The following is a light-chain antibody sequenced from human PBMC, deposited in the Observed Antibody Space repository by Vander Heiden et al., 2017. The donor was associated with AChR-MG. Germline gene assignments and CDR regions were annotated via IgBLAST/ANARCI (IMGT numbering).Light chain of an antibody. CDR3: QSYDSSLSGSMV. Sequence: QSVLTQPPPVSGAPGQRVTIPCPGSSSNIGAGYDVHWYQQLPGTAPKLLIYGNSNRPSGVPDRFSGSKSGTSASLAITGLQAEDEADYYCQSYDSSLSGSMVFGGGTKLTVL. J-gene: IGLJ2*01. V-gene: IGLV1-40*01. CDR1: SSNIGAGYD. CDR2: GNS.